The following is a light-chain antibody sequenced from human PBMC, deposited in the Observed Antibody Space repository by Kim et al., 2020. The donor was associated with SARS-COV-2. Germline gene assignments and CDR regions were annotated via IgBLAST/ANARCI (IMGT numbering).Light chain of an antibody. Sequence: VSTRQTAHITCSGDKLGDTYACWYQQKPGQSPVLVIYQDNKRPSRIPDRFSGSNSENTATLTISGTQSMDEADYYCQAWDSSTAVFGGGTQLTVL. V-gene: IGLV3-1*01. CDR2: QDN. CDR3: QAWDSSTAV. CDR1: KLGDTY. J-gene: IGLJ2*01.